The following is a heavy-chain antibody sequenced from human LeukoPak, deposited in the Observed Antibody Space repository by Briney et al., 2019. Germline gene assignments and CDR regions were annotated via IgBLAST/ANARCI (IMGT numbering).Heavy chain of an antibody. CDR2: ISVYNDNT. CDR1: GYTFTSYG. Sequence: ASVKVSCKAFGYTFTSYGISWVRQAPGQGLEWMGWISVYNDNTNYAQKFQGRVTMTTDRSTSTAYMELRSLRSDGTAVYFCARDRGSYCGGDCYPWGQGTLVTVSS. CDR3: ARDRGSYCGGDCYP. J-gene: IGHJ5*02. V-gene: IGHV1-18*01. D-gene: IGHD2-21*02.